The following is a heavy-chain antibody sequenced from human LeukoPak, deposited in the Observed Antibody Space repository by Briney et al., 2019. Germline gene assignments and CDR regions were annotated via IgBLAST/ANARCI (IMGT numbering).Heavy chain of an antibody. CDR1: GYTLTELS. V-gene: IGHV1-2*02. Sequence: ASVKVSCKVSGYTLTELSMHWVRQAPGQGLEWMGWINPKSGNTKYAQKFQGRVAMTRDTSISTVYLDLSSLTSDDTAVYFCAGGGSSVSGKAIDYWGQGSLVTVSS. CDR2: INPKSGNT. J-gene: IGHJ4*02. CDR3: AGGGSSVSGKAIDY. D-gene: IGHD6-19*01.